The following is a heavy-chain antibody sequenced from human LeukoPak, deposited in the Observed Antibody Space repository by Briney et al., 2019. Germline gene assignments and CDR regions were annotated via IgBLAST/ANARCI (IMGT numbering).Heavy chain of an antibody. Sequence: SETLSLTCAVYGGSFSSYYWSWIRQPPGKGLEWIGEINHTGSTKYNPSLRSRVTISVDTSKNQFSLKLNSVTAADTAVYYCARATDYPWYFDYWGQGTLVTVSS. D-gene: IGHD4-11*01. CDR1: GGSFSSYY. CDR2: INHTGST. CDR3: ARATDYPWYFDY. V-gene: IGHV4-34*01. J-gene: IGHJ4*02.